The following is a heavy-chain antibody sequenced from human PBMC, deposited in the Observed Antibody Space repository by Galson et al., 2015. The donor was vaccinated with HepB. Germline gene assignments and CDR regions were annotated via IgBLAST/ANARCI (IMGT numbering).Heavy chain of an antibody. CDR1: GFTFSSYG. D-gene: IGHD1-1*01. J-gene: IGHJ4*02. CDR2: ISYDGSNK. CDR3: ARVGRTTATT. Sequence: SLRLSCAASGFTFSSYGMHWVRQAPGKGLEWVAVISYDGSNKNYADSVKGRFTISRDNSKNTLYQQMNRLRGGDTAVYYCARVGRTTATTWGQGSRVTVSS. V-gene: IGHV3-30*03.